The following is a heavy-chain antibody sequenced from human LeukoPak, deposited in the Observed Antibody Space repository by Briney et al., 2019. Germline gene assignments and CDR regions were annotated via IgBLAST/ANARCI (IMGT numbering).Heavy chain of an antibody. CDR1: GGSITTYY. J-gene: IGHJ5*02. CDR2: VYYSGST. Sequence: SETLSLTCTVSGGSITTYYWNWIRQPPGKGLEWIGTVYYSGSTYYNPSLESRVTLFVDTSKNQFSLKLSSVTAADTAVYYCARDYYDSSGYSPYNWFDPWGQGTLVTVSS. V-gene: IGHV4-39*01. D-gene: IGHD3-22*01. CDR3: ARDYYDSSGYSPYNWFDP.